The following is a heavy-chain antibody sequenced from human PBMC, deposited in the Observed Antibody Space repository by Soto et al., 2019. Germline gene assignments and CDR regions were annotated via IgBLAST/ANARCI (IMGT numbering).Heavy chain of an antibody. CDR1: GGSISSSSYY. CDR2: IYYSGST. CDR3: ARHTPAISISDH. Sequence: QLQLQESGPGLVKPSETLSLPCTVSGGSISSSSYYWGWIRQPPGKGLEWIGSIYYSGSTYYNPSLTSRSTRSVGTSKNQWALKLSSVTAADTAVYYCARHTPAISISDHWGQGTLVTVSS. V-gene: IGHV4-39*01. D-gene: IGHD2-15*01. J-gene: IGHJ4*02.